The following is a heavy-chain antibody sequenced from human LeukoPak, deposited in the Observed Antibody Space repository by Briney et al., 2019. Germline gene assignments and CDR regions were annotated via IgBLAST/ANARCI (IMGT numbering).Heavy chain of an antibody. CDR1: GFTFSNYA. V-gene: IGHV3-23*01. Sequence: GGSLRLSCAASGFTFSNYAMTWVRQAPGKGLEWVSTITGGSGRTYYTDSVKGRFTISRDHSENTLYLQMNSLRAEDTAVYHCAKHGRGNNSGDYFDYWGQGTLVTVSS. D-gene: IGHD5-12*01. J-gene: IGHJ4*02. CDR3: AKHGRGNNSGDYFDY. CDR2: ITGGSGRT.